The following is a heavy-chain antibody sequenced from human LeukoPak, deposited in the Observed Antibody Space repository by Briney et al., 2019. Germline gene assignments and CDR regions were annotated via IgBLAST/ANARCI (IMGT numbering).Heavy chain of an antibody. V-gene: IGHV4-59*01. D-gene: IGHD3-10*01. CDR3: ARDSRITMVRGVSYHGMDV. CDR2: IFYTGSA. CDR1: GGFISSYY. Sequence: SETLSLTCTVSGGFISSYYWSWIRQPPGKGLEWIGNIFYTGSANYNPSLKSRVTISVDTSNNQFSLKLTSVTAADTAMYYCARDSRITMVRGVSYHGMDVWGQGTTVTVSS. J-gene: IGHJ6*02.